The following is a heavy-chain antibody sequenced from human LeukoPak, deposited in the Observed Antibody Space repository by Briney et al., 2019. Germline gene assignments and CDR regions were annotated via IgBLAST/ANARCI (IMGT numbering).Heavy chain of an antibody. CDR1: GFTFSSYA. Sequence: GGSLRLSCAASGFTFSSYAMSWVRQAPGKGLEWVSAISGSGGSTYYADSVKGRFTISRDNSKNTVYLQMDSLSAEDTATFYCTRDQAFIWLGHQGPDAFAIWGQGTMVTVSS. CDR2: ISGSGGST. CDR3: TRDQAFIWLGHQGPDAFAI. D-gene: IGHD3-3*02. V-gene: IGHV3-23*01. J-gene: IGHJ3*02.